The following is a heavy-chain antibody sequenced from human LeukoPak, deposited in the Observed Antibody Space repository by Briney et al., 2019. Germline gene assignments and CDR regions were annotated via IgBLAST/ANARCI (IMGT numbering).Heavy chain of an antibody. D-gene: IGHD3-22*01. CDR1: GFTFDDYA. V-gene: IGHV3-9*01. Sequence: GGSLRLSCAASGFTFDDYAMHWVRQAPGKGLEWVSGISWNSGSIGYADSVKGRFTISRDNAKNSLYLQMNSLRAEDTALYYCAKSHNYDSSGRFDYWGQGTLVTVSS. CDR2: ISWNSGSI. CDR3: AKSHNYDSSGRFDY. J-gene: IGHJ4*02.